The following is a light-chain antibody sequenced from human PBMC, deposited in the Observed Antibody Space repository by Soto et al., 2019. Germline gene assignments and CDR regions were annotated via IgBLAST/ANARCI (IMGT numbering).Light chain of an antibody. CDR2: WAS. CDR1: QSVLFTSNNKNY. V-gene: IGKV4-1*01. J-gene: IGKJ4*01. CDR3: QQYYTLPLT. Sequence: DILITQSPASLAVSLGERATMNCESSQSVLFTSNNKNYLAWYQQKPGQPPKLLLSWASARESGVPERFSGSGSGTLFTLSISSLQAEDVAVYYCQQYYTLPLTFGGGTKVDIK.